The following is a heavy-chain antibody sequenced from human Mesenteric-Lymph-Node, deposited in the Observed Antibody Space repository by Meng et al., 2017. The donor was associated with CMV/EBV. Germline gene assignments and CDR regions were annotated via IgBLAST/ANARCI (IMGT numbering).Heavy chain of an antibody. Sequence: GKGMEWIGEEKKRGRKKKKKKKKRREKISEDKSKNQFYLRMSSVTAEDTAVYWCERDTIYGEVYRGFDPWGQGTLVTVSS. J-gene: IGHJ5*02. CDR2: EKKRGRK. D-gene: IGHD3-3*01. V-gene: IGHV4-34*04. CDR3: ERDTIYGEVYRGFDP.